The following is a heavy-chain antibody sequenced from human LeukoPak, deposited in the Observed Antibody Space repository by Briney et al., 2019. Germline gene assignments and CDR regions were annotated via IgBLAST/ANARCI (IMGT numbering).Heavy chain of an antibody. V-gene: IGHV4-34*01. D-gene: IGHD3-22*01. CDR2: INHSGST. J-gene: IGHJ4*02. CDR3: ARNSYYYDSSGYSY. CDR1: GVSFSGYY. Sequence: SETLSLTCAVYGVSFSGYYWSWIRQPPGKGLEWIGEINHSGSTNYNPSLKSRVTISVDTSKNQFSLKLSSVTAADTAVYYCARNSYYYDSSGYSYWGQGTLVTVSS.